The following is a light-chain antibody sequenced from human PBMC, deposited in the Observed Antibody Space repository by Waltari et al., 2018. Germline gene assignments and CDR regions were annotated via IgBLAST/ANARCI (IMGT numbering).Light chain of an antibody. V-gene: IGLV1-44*01. CDR1: SSNVGSAS. Sequence: QPVLTQPPSASGTPGQRVTISCSGTSSNVGSASVTWYQFLPGTAPRPVIFSNNQRNSGVPDRFSASKSGTSASLASSGLQSDDEAHYYCAAWDDSLFGPVFGTGTKVTVL. CDR3: AAWDDSLFGPV. CDR2: SNN. J-gene: IGLJ1*01.